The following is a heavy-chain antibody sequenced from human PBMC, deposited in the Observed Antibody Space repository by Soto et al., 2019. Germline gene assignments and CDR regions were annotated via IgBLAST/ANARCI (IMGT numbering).Heavy chain of an antibody. CDR1: GYTFTSYG. D-gene: IGHD1-26*01. CDR2: INTYTGNI. V-gene: IGHV1-18*01. J-gene: IGHJ4*02. Sequence: QVQLVQSGAEVKKPGASVKVSCKVSGYTFTSYGISWVRQAPGQGLEWMGWINTYTGNINYAQKLQGRVTMTTDTSTSTAYMELRSLRSDDTVLYYCARERGGYKHFDYWGQGTLVTVSS. CDR3: ARERGGYKHFDY.